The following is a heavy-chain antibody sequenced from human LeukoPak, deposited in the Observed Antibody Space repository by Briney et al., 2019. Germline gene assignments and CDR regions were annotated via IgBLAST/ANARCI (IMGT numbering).Heavy chain of an antibody. CDR3: AREYNWKRDLDP. J-gene: IGHJ5*02. V-gene: IGHV4-38-2*02. Sequence: KASETLSLTCTVSGYSISSGYYWGWIRQPPGKGLEWIGSIYYSGSTYYNPSLKSRVTISVDTSKNQFSLKLSSVTAADTAVYYCAREYNWKRDLDPWGQGTLVTVSS. CDR1: GYSISSGYY. CDR2: IYYSGST. D-gene: IGHD1-20*01.